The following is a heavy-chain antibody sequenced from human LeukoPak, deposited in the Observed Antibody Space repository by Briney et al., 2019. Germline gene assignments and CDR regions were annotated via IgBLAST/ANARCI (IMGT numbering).Heavy chain of an antibody. CDR1: GYTFTSYD. D-gene: IGHD3-3*01. CDR3: ARGRDFWSGYLNWFDP. V-gene: IGHV1-8*01. J-gene: IGHJ5*02. Sequence: ASVKVSCKASGYTFTSYDINWVRQAAGQGLEWMGWMNPNSGNTDYAQKFQGRVTMTRNTSISTAYMELSSLRSEDTAVYYCARGRDFWSGYLNWFDPWGQGTLVTVSS. CDR2: MNPNSGNT.